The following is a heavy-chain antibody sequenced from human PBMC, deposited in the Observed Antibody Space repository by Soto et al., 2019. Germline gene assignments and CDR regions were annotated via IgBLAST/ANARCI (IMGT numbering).Heavy chain of an antibody. Sequence: LQLQESGSGLVKPSQTLSLTCGVSGGSINSGDYAWSWIRQPPGKGLEWMGYIYHSGSNYYNPSLKSRVTILVDRSKNQLYLKLSSVTAAAQAVYYCAGLRIAAAGGGLDVWGQGTTVTVSS. CDR1: GGSINSGDYA. CDR3: AGLRIAAAGGGLDV. D-gene: IGHD6-13*01. V-gene: IGHV4-30-2*01. J-gene: IGHJ6*02. CDR2: IYHSGSN.